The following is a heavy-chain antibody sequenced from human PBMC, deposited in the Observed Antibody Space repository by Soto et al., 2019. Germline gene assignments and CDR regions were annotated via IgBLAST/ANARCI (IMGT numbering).Heavy chain of an antibody. CDR2: INHSGRV. J-gene: IGHJ5*01. D-gene: IGHD3-22*01. V-gene: IGHV4-34*01. CDR3: STRAYDTNGYYRFDP. CDR1: GGSFSGHS. Sequence: QVQLQQWGAGLLKPSETLSLTCAVYGGSFSGHSWTWIRQSPGKGLEWIGDINHSGRVNYSPSLKSRVTISLDTSKNQFSLTLSAVTAGDTAMYYCSTRAYDTNGYYRFDPWGQGTLVTVSS.